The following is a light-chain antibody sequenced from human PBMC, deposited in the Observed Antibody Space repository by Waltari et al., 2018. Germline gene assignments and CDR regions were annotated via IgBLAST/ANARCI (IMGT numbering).Light chain of an antibody. V-gene: IGKV3-20*01. CDR2: GTS. J-gene: IGKJ4*01. CDR1: QSVSTIS. Sequence: EIVLTQSPGTASLSPGERVTLSCRASQSVSTISLTWYQQKPGQAPRILIYGTSSRATGIPDRFSGSGSGTDFTLTISRLQPEDFAIYYCQQYDGIVVTFGGGTKVEI. CDR3: QQYDGIVVT.